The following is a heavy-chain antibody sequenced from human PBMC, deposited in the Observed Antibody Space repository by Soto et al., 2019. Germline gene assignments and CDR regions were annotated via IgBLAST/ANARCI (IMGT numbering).Heavy chain of an antibody. D-gene: IGHD1-1*01. Sequence: VKVSCKASGFTFTGHYIHWVRQAPGQGLEWMGWINPNSGGTSYAQKFQGRVTMTRDTSITTAYMELSRLSSDDTAVYYCARESRSELGTVEYWGQGTLVTVSS. CDR2: INPNSGGT. CDR1: GFTFTGHY. V-gene: IGHV1-2*02. J-gene: IGHJ4*02. CDR3: ARESRSELGTVEY.